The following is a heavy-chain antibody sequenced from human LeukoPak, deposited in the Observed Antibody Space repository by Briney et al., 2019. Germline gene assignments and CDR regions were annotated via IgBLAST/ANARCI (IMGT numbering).Heavy chain of an antibody. CDR1: GFTLSSYG. Sequence: GGTLRLSCAASGFTLSSYGMIWVRQAPGKGLDWVSAISGSGGSTYYADSVKGRFTISRDNSKNTLYLQMNSLRAEDTAVYYCAKDRVTWIAVASQFDYWGQGTLVTVSS. V-gene: IGHV3-23*01. J-gene: IGHJ4*02. CDR3: AKDRVTWIAVASQFDY. CDR2: ISGSGGST. D-gene: IGHD6-19*01.